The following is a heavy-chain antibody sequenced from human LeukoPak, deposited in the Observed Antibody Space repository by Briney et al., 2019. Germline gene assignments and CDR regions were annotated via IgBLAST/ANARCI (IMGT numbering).Heavy chain of an antibody. Sequence: GGSLRLSCAASGFTFSSYSMNWVRQAPGKGLEWVSSISSSSSYIYYADSVKGRFTISRDNAKNSLYLQMNSLRAEDTAVYYCARVSMIVVVTDTNAFDIWGQGTMVTVSS. CDR1: GFTFSSYS. CDR2: ISSSSSYI. J-gene: IGHJ3*02. D-gene: IGHD3-22*01. V-gene: IGHV3-21*01. CDR3: ARVSMIVVVTDTNAFDI.